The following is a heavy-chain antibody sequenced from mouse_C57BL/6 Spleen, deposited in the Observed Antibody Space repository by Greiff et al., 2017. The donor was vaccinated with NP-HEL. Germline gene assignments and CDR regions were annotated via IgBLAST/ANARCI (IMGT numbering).Heavy chain of an antibody. CDR1: GFTFSDYG. D-gene: IGHD1-1*01. Sequence: EVQLQESGGGLVKPGGSLKLSCAASGFTFSDYGMHWVRQAPEKGLEWVAYISSGSSTIYYADTVKGRFTISRDNAKNTLFLQMTSLRSEDTAMYYCAREDDGSSYWFAYWGQGTLVTVSA. J-gene: IGHJ3*01. CDR3: AREDDGSSYWFAY. CDR2: ISSGSSTI. V-gene: IGHV5-17*01.